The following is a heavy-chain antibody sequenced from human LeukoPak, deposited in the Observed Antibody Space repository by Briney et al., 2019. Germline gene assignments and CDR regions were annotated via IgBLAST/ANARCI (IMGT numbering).Heavy chain of an antibody. CDR1: GFTVSSNY. CDR2: IYSGGST. J-gene: IGHJ3*02. V-gene: IGHV3-53*01. D-gene: IGHD4-17*01. CDR3: AREYTVTTDDAFDI. Sequence: GGSLRLSCAASGFTVSSNYMSWVRQAPGKGLEWVSVIYSGGSTHYADSVKGRFTISRDNSKNTLYLQMNSLRAEDTAVYYCAREYTVTTDDAFDIRGQGTMVTVSS.